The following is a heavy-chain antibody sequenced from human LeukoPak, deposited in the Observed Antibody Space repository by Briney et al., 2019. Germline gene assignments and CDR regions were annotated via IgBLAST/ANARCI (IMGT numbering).Heavy chain of an antibody. CDR1: GYTFASYV. D-gene: IGHD2-15*01. CDR2: INPYSGDT. Sequence: GASVKVSCKASGYTFASYVISWVRQAPGQGLEWMGWINPYSGDTNYAQKFQGRVTMTRDTSITTAYMDLSRLKSDDTAVYYCARASVENTLRIDDYWGQGTLVTVSS. V-gene: IGHV1-2*02. J-gene: IGHJ4*02. CDR3: ARASVENTLRIDDY.